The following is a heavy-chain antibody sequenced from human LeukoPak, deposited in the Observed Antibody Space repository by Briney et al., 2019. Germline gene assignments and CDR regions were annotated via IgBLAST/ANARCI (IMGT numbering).Heavy chain of an antibody. D-gene: IGHD6-19*01. CDR2: ISYDGSNK. J-gene: IGHJ4*02. CDR3: AKLGGYSSGWAIDY. Sequence: PGGSLRLSCAASGFTFSSYAMSWVRQAPGKGLEWVAVISYDGSNKYYADSVKGRFTISRDNSKNTLYLQMNSLRAEDTAVYYCAKLGGYSSGWAIDYWGQGTLVTVSS. V-gene: IGHV3-30*18. CDR1: GFTFSSYA.